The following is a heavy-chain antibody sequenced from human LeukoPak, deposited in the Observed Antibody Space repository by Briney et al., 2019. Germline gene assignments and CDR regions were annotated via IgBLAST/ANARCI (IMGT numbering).Heavy chain of an antibody. CDR3: AKDRIAAGSVRNFYGMDV. CDR2: TSYDGNNK. Sequence: GGSLRLSCEASGLTFSSYGMHWVRQAPGKGLEWVTFTSYDGNNKYYADSVKGRFTISRDNSKNTLYLQMNSLRGEDTAVYYCAKDRIAAGSVRNFYGMDVWGQGTTVTVSS. J-gene: IGHJ6*02. D-gene: IGHD6-6*01. CDR1: GLTFSSYG. V-gene: IGHV3-30*18.